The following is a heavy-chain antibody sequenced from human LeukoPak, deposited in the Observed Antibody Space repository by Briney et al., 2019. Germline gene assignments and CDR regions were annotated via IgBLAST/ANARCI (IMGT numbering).Heavy chain of an antibody. J-gene: IGHJ4*02. V-gene: IGHV5-51*01. Sequence: GESLQISCKGSGYSFTSYWIGWVRQLPGKGLDWMGIIYPGDSDTRYSPSFQGQVTISADKSISTAYLQWSSLKASDTAMYYCARRRYYDTSGYSYFDYWGQGTLVTVSS. D-gene: IGHD3-22*01. CDR2: IYPGDSDT. CDR1: GYSFTSYW. CDR3: ARRRYYDTSGYSYFDY.